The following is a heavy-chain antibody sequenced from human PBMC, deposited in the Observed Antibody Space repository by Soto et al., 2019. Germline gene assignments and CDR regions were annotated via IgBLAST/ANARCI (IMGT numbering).Heavy chain of an antibody. CDR1: GGSISSYY. D-gene: IGHD3-9*01. J-gene: IGHJ4*02. Sequence: QVQLQESGPGLVKPSETLSHTCTVSGGSISSYYWSWIRQPPGKGLEWIGYIYYSGSTNYNPSLKSRVTISVDTSKNQFSLKLSSVTAADTAVYYCAREGRYYDILTGYVDWGQGTLVTVSS. CDR2: IYYSGST. V-gene: IGHV4-59*01. CDR3: AREGRYYDILTGYVD.